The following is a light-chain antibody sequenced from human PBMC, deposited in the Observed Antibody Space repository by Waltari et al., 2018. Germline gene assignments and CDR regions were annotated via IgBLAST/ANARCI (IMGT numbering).Light chain of an antibody. CDR3: QQYDGEVVT. CDR2: GTS. V-gene: IGKV3-20*01. J-gene: IGKJ4*01. Sequence: IVLTPSPATLSLSPRERATFPCRASQSVTSISLSWYQQKLGQAPRLLIYGTSSRATGTPDRFSGSGSGTDFTLTISRLEPEDVAVYYCQQYDGEVVTFGGGTKVEI. CDR1: QSVTSIS.